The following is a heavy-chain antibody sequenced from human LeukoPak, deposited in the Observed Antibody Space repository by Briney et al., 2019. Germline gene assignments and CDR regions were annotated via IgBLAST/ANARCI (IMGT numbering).Heavy chain of an antibody. D-gene: IGHD3-22*01. V-gene: IGHV1-69*13. J-gene: IGHJ4*02. CDR1: GGTFSSYA. Sequence: GASVKVSCKASGGTFSSYAISGVRQAPGQGLEWMGGIIPIFGTANYAQKFQGRVTITADESTSTAYMELSSLRSEDTAVYYCARDGASGYYANEFDYWGQGTLVTVSS. CDR3: ARDGASGYYANEFDY. CDR2: IIPIFGTA.